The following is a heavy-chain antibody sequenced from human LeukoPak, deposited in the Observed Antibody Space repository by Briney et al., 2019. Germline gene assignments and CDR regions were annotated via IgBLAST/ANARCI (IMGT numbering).Heavy chain of an antibody. Sequence: GGSLRLSCAASGFTFSSYSMNWVRQAPGKGLEWVSSISSSSSYVYYADSVKGRFTISRDNAKNSLYLQMNSLRAEDTAVYYCARVGLLHHADYYYYGMDVWGQGTTVTVSS. CDR1: GFTFSSYS. CDR3: ARVGLLHHADYYYYGMDV. CDR2: ISSSSSYV. J-gene: IGHJ6*02. V-gene: IGHV3-21*04. D-gene: IGHD3-3*01.